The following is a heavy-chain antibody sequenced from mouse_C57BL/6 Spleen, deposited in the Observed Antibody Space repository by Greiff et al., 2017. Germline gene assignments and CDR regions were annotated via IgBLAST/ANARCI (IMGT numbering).Heavy chain of an antibody. V-gene: IGHV1-64*01. CDR2: IHPNSGST. D-gene: IGHD1-1*01. CDR3: ARSSYGSSSWFAY. CDR1: GYTFTSYW. J-gene: IGHJ3*01. Sequence: QVQLQQPGAELVKPGASVKLSCKASGYTFTSYWMHWVKQRPGQGLEWIGMIHPNSGSTNYNEKFKSKATLTVDKSSSTAYMQLRSLTSEDSAVYYCARSSYGSSSWFAYWGQGTLVTVSA.